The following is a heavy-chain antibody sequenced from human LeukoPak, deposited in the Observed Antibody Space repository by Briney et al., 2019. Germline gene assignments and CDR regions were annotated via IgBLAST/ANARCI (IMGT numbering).Heavy chain of an antibody. J-gene: IGHJ5*02. CDR1: GGSISTYY. V-gene: IGHV4-4*08. D-gene: IGHD6-19*01. Sequence: SETLSLTCTVSGGSISTYYWSWIRQSPGKGLEWVADISASGGTNYNPSLESRVTVSIDSSKNQFSLKLSSVTAADTAVFYCARSPHNSAWYEKWFDPWGQGTLVTVSS. CDR3: ARSPHNSAWYEKWFDP. CDR2: ISASGGT.